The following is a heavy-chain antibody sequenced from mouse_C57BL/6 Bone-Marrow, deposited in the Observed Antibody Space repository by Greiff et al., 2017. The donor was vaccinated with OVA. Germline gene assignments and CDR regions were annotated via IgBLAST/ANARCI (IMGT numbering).Heavy chain of an antibody. V-gene: IGHV1-72*01. CDR2: IDPNSGGT. CDR1: GYTFTSYW. CDR3: ARPSISRYFDV. Sequence: QVQLQQPGAELVKPGASVKLSCKASGYTFTSYWMHWVKQRPGRGLEWIGRIDPNSGGTKYNEKFKSKATLTVDKPSSTAYMQRSSLTSEDSAVYDCARPSISRYFDVWGTGTTVTVSS. J-gene: IGHJ1*03.